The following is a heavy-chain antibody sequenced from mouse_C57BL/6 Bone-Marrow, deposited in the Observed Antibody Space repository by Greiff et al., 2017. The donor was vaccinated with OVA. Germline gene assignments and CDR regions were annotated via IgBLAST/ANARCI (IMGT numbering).Heavy chain of an antibody. CDR2: IDPENGDT. CDR1: GFNIKDDY. J-gene: IGHJ3*01. D-gene: IGHD3-2*02. Sequence: EVQLQQSGAELVRPGASVKLSCTASGFNIKDDYMHWVKQRPEQGLEWIGWIDPENGDTEYASKFQGKATITADTSSNTAYLQLSSLTSEDTAVYYCTTAQATRAGFAYWGQGTLVTVSA. V-gene: IGHV14-4*01. CDR3: TTAQATRAGFAY.